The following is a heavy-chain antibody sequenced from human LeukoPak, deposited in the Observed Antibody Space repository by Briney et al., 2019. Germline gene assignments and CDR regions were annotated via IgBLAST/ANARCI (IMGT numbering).Heavy chain of an antibody. Sequence: GGSLRLSCSASGLPFSDYYMTWIRQAPGRGLEWISYINGSSSDTKYADSVEGQFTISRDNAKNSLYLLMNSLRAEDTAVYYCARRGTTYCTVDSCHPNWFDPWGQGTLVTVSS. D-gene: IGHD2-15*01. CDR2: INGSSSDT. J-gene: IGHJ5*02. CDR1: GLPFSDYY. CDR3: ARRGTTYCTVDSCHPNWFDP. V-gene: IGHV3-11*03.